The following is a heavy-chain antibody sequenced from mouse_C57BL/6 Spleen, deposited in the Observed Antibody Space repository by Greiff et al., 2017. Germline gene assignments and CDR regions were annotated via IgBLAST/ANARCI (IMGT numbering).Heavy chain of an antibody. CDR2: IDPSDSET. CDR1: GYTFTSYW. CDR3: ARDYGSSWGAWFAY. D-gene: IGHD1-1*01. J-gene: IGHJ3*01. Sequence: QVQLQQPGAELVRPGSSVKLSCKASGYTFTSYWMHWVKQRPIQGLEWIGNIDPSDSETHYNQKFKDKATLTVDKSSSTAYMQLSSLTSEDSAVYYCARDYGSSWGAWFAYWGQGTLVTVSA. V-gene: IGHV1-52*01.